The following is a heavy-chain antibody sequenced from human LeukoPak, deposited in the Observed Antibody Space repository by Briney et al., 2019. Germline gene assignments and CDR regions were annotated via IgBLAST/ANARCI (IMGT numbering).Heavy chain of an antibody. Sequence: ASVKVSCKASGYTFSSYGISWVRQAPGQGLEWMGCIIAFNGNTNYAQKLQSRVTMTTDKSTSTAYMELRSLRSDDTAVYYCARDFREAAGVFWMRYDFDYWGQGTLVTVSS. J-gene: IGHJ4*02. V-gene: IGHV1-18*01. CDR1: GYTFSSYG. CDR3: ARDFREAAGVFWMRYDFDY. CDR2: IIAFNGNT. D-gene: IGHD6-13*01.